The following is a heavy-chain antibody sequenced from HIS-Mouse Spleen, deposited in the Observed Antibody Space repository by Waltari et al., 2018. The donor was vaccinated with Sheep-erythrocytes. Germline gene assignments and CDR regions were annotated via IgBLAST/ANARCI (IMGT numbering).Heavy chain of an antibody. CDR2: ISSSSSYI. CDR1: GFTFSSYS. Sequence: EVQLVESGGGLVKPGGSLRLSCAASGFTFSSYSMNWVRQAPGKGLELVSSISSSSSYIDYADSVKGRFTISRDNAKNSLYLQMNSLRAEDTAVYYCARDTGTDAFDIWGQGTMVTVSS. CDR3: ARDTGTDAFDI. D-gene: IGHD1-1*01. J-gene: IGHJ3*02. V-gene: IGHV3-21*01.